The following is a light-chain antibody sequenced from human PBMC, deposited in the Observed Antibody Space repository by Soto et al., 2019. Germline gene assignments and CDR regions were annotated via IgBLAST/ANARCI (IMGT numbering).Light chain of an antibody. CDR2: DAS. CDR1: QGISTH. V-gene: IGKV1-39*01. J-gene: IGKJ1*01. CDR3: PQSYSNPT. Sequence: DIQMIQSPSSLPASVEDRVAITCRASQGISTHLNWYQPKPGKVPTLLIYDASSLQSGVPSRFSGSGSGTDFTLTTSSLQSEDLATYYCPQSYSNPTFGQGTKV.